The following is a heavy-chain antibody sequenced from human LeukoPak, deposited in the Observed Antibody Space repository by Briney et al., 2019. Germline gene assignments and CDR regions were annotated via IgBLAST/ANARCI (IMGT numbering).Heavy chain of an antibody. CDR3: ARHRPYVSGGIDP. V-gene: IGHV4-39*01. D-gene: IGHD3-10*01. Sequence: SETLSLTCTVSGGSISSSSYFWGWIRQPPGKGLEWIGSIYYSGSTYYNPSLKSRVTISLDTSMQQFSLWLSSVTAADTAVYYCARHRPYVSGGIDPWGQGTLVTVSS. CDR2: IYYSGST. CDR1: GGSISSSSYF. J-gene: IGHJ5*02.